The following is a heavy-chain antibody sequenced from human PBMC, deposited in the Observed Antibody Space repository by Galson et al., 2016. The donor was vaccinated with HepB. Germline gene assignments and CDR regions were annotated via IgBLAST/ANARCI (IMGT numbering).Heavy chain of an antibody. CDR2: IKGDGRHT. CDR3: ARDNDGYSFEF. J-gene: IGHJ4*02. Sequence: SLRLSCAASGFTFSRHWMHWARQAPGKGLVWVSRIKGDGRHTVYADSVQGRFSISRDNAKNTLYLQMNRLRAEDTAVYYCARDNDGYSFEFWGQGTLVTVSS. D-gene: IGHD5-18*01. CDR1: GFTFSRHW. V-gene: IGHV3-74*01.